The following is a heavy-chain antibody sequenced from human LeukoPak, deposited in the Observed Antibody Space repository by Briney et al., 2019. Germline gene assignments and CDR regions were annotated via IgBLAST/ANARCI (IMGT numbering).Heavy chain of an antibody. CDR3: ARTTGLYCSGGSCHLTSTFDY. CDR2: ISYDGSNK. J-gene: IGHJ4*02. V-gene: IGHV3-30*04. Sequence: GGSLRLSCAASGFTFSSNAMHWVRQAPGKGLEWVAVISYDGSNKYYADSVKGRFTISRDNSKNTLYLQMNSLRAEDTAVYYCARTTGLYCSGGSCHLTSTFDYWGQGTLVTVSS. CDR1: GFTFSSNA. D-gene: IGHD2-15*01.